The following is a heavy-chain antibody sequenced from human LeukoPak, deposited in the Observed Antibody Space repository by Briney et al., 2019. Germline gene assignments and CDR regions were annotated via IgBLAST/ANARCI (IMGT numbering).Heavy chain of an antibody. CDR2: IAADSGDIHGYT. CDR1: GYRLRNHG. CDR3: ARGSSPYNWYFDL. J-gene: IGHJ2*01. Sequence: ASVKVSCKASGYRLRNHGISWVRQAPGQGLEWVGWIAADSGDIHGYTHYAEKLQGIVSMTTDTSTDTAYMDLRSLTSDDTAVYYCARGSSPYNWYFDLWGRGTLITVSS. D-gene: IGHD4-11*01. V-gene: IGHV1-18*01.